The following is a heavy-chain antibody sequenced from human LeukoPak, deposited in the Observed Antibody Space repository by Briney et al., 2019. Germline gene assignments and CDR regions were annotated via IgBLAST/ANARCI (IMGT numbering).Heavy chain of an antibody. V-gene: IGHV4-59*01. CDR1: GGSISSYY. Sequence: NPSETLSLTCTVSGGSISSYYWSWIRQPPGKGLEWIGYIYYSGSTNYNPSLKSRVTISVDTSKNQFSLKLSSVTAADTAVYYCARDKRDAFDIWGQGTMVTVSS. CDR2: IYYSGST. CDR3: ARDKRDAFDI. J-gene: IGHJ3*02.